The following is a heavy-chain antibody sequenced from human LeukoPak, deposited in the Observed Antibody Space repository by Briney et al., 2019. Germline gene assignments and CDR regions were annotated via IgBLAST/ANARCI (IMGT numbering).Heavy chain of an antibody. CDR2: IYPGDSDT. CDR1: GCSFTSYW. Sequence: GESLKISCKGSGCSFTSYWIGWVRQMPGKGLEWMGIIYPGDSDTRYSPSFQGQVTISADKSISTAYLQWSSLKASDTAMYYCARHRYYYDSSGSKDYYMDVWGKGTTVTVSS. J-gene: IGHJ6*03. D-gene: IGHD3-22*01. V-gene: IGHV5-51*01. CDR3: ARHRYYYDSSGSKDYYMDV.